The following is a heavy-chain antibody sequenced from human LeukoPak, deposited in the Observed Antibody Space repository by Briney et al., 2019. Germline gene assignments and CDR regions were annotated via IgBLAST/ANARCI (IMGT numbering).Heavy chain of an antibody. J-gene: IGHJ6*02. CDR2: ISFDGSNK. CDR1: GFTFSNYG. D-gene: IGHD3-10*01. CDR3: TKDSLRGVSGMDV. V-gene: IGHV3-30*18. Sequence: GGSLSLSCAASGFTFSNYGMHWVRQAPGKGLEWVAVISFDGSNKYSADSVEGRFTISRDNSKNTLYLQMNTLRSEDTALYYCTKDSLRGVSGMDVWGQGTTVTVSS.